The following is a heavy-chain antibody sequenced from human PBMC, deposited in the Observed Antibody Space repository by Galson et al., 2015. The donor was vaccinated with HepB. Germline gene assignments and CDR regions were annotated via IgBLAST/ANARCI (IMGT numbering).Heavy chain of an antibody. CDR2: IWFDGSNR. CDR1: GFIFRSYG. V-gene: IGHV3-33*03. D-gene: IGHD4-17*01. Sequence: SLRLSCAASGFIFRSYGMHWVRRAPGKGLEWVAAIWFDGSNRYYADSVKGRFTISRDNSGNTLYLQMNNVGFDDTPVYFCAKATGGCYSTATYYWGQRALVNVSS. CDR3: AKATGGCYSTATYY. J-gene: IGHJ4*02.